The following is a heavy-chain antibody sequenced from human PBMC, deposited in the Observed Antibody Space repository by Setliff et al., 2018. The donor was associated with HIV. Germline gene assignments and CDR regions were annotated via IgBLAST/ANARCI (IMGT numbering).Heavy chain of an antibody. V-gene: IGHV3-23*01. CDR3: ARAPYYYDSSGWVDY. J-gene: IGHJ4*02. D-gene: IGHD3-22*01. CDR2: ISGSGGST. Sequence: PGGSLRLSCVASGFTFITYAMSWVRQAPGKGLEWVSSISGSGGSTYYADSVKGRFTISRDNSKNTVYLLMNSLRAEDTAVYYCARAPYYYDSSGWVDYWGQGTLVTVSS. CDR1: GFTFITYA.